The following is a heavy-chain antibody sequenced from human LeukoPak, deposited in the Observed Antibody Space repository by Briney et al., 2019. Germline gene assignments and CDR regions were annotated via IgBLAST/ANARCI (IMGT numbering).Heavy chain of an antibody. D-gene: IGHD6-19*01. Sequence: ASGKVSCKAAGYTFTSYAIQWFRQAPGQRLEWMGWINAGNGNKKYSHKFQGRVTMTTDTYTSTAHMELRSMRSDDTAVYYCARDHNIAVAGSGDYWGQGTVVTVSS. CDR3: ARDHNIAVAGSGDY. CDR1: GYTFTSYA. CDR2: INAGNGNK. V-gene: IGHV1-3*01. J-gene: IGHJ4*02.